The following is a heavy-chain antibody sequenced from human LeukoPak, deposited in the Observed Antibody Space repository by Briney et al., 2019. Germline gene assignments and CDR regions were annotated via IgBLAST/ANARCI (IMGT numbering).Heavy chain of an antibody. D-gene: IGHD3-10*01. J-gene: IGHJ4*02. CDR2: ISWNSGSM. CDR3: AKGASVFSGSGSYLFDY. CDR1: GFTFDDYA. V-gene: IGHV3-9*01. Sequence: GGSLRLSCAASGFTFDDYAMHWVRQAPGKGLEWVSGISWNSGSMGYADSVKGRFTISRDNAKNSLYLQMNSLRAEDTALYYCAKGASVFSGSGSYLFDYRGQGTLVTVSS.